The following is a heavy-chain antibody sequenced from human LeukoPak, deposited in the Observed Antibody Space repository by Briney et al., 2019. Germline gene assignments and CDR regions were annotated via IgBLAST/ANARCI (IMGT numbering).Heavy chain of an antibody. CDR1: GYTFTGYY. CDR2: INTVSGAT. J-gene: IGHJ4*02. CDR3: ARGPSFGGYDY. V-gene: IGHV1-2*02. Sequence: ASVKVSCKASGYTFTGYYMHWVRQAPGQGPEWLGWINTVSGATRYAQNFQGRVTMTRDTSISTAYMELSSLRSDDTAIYYCARGPSFGGYDYWGQGTLVTVSS. D-gene: IGHD5-12*01.